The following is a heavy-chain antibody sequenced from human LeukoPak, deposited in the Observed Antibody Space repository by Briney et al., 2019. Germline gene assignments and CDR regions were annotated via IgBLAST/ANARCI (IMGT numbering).Heavy chain of an antibody. V-gene: IGHV3-64*01. D-gene: IGHD4-23*01. Sequence: GGSLRLFCAASGFTFSSYAMHWVRQAPGKGLEYVSAISSNGGSTYYANSVKGRFTISRDNSKNTLYLQMNSLRAEDTAVYYCARDPGHYGGNPYYFDYWGQGTLVTVSS. J-gene: IGHJ4*02. CDR3: ARDPGHYGGNPYYFDY. CDR1: GFTFSSYA. CDR2: ISSNGGST.